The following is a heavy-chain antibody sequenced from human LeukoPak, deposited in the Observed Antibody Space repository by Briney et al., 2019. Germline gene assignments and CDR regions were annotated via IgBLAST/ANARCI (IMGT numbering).Heavy chain of an antibody. J-gene: IGHJ4*02. Sequence: ASVKVSCKASGYTFSNFGISWVRQAPGQELEWVGWISGNNDNPNYGQNFQGRFTVTSDSSTSTAYMELRNLRSDDTAVYYCARDGTSTDDYWGQGTLVTVSS. CDR2: ISGNNDNP. V-gene: IGHV1-18*01. CDR1: GYTFSNFG. CDR3: ARDGTSTDDY. D-gene: IGHD2-2*01.